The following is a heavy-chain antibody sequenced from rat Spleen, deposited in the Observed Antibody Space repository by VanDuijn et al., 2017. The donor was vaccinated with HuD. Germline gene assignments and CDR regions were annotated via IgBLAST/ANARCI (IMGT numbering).Heavy chain of an antibody. V-gene: IGHV5-25*01. D-gene: IGHD1-9*01. CDR1: GFTFSDCY. Sequence: EVQLVESDGGLVQPGRPLKLSCATSGFTFSDCYMAWVRQAPTKGLEWVATITSGGSNTYYPDSVKGRFTISRDNAKTTLYLQMDSLRSEDTATYYCAKRYYGYMDYWGQGVMVTVSS. CDR2: ITSGGSNT. CDR3: AKRYYGYMDY. J-gene: IGHJ2*01.